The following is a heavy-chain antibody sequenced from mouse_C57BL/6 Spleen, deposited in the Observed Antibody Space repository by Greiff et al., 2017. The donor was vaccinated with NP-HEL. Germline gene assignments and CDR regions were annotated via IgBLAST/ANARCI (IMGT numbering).Heavy chain of an antibody. CDR1: GFTFSSYT. J-gene: IGHJ1*03. CDR2: ISGGGGNT. D-gene: IGHD4-1*01. V-gene: IGHV5-9*01. Sequence: DVKLVESGGGLVKPGGSLKLSCAASGFTFSSYTMSWVRQTPEKRLEWVATISGGGGNTYYPDSVKGRFTISRDNAKNTLYLQMSSLRSEDTALYYCARSNWDEGDWYFDVWGTGTTVTVSS. CDR3: ARSNWDEGDWYFDV.